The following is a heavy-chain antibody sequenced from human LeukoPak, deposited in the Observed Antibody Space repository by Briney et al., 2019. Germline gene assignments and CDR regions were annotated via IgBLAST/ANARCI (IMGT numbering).Heavy chain of an antibody. CDR1: GFTFSGHW. Sequence: PGGSLRLSCAASGFTFSGHWMSWVRQAPGKGLEWVANIHQGGSDKYYVDSVKGRFTISRDHANNLLYLQMNSLRGEDTAVYYCTRDRSRAEDDWGQGTLVTVSS. V-gene: IGHV3-7*01. D-gene: IGHD1-14*01. CDR3: TRDRSRAEDD. CDR2: IHQGGSDK. J-gene: IGHJ4*02.